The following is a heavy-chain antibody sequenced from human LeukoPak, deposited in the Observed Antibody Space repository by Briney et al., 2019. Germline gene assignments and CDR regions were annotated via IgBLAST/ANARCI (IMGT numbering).Heavy chain of an antibody. CDR1: GYTFTGYY. CDR3: ARGYCSGSSCPARIDP. D-gene: IGHD2-15*01. CDR2: INPNSGGT. V-gene: IGHV1-2*02. J-gene: IGHJ5*02. Sequence: GASVKVSCKASGYTFTGYYMHWVRQAPGQGLEWMGWINPNSGGTNYAQKFQGRVTMTRDTSISTAYMELSRLRSDDTAVYYCARGYCSGSSCPARIDPWGQGTLVTVSS.